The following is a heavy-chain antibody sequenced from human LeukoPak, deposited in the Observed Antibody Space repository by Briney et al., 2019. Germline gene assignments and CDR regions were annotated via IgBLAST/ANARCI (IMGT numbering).Heavy chain of an antibody. V-gene: IGHV4-34*01. CDR3: ARGASSGYYYAQH. CDR1: GGSFSGYY. Sequence: SETLSLTCAVYGGSFSGYYWSWIRQPPGKGLEWIGEINHSGSTNYNPSLKSRVTISVDTSKNQFSLKLSSVTAADTAVYYCARGASSGYYYAQHWGQGTLVTVSS. J-gene: IGHJ1*01. D-gene: IGHD3-22*01. CDR2: INHSGST.